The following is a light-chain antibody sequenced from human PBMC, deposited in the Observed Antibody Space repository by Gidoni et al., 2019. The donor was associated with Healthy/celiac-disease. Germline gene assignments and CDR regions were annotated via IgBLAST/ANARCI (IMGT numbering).Light chain of an antibody. J-gene: IGKJ1*01. CDR3: QQRSNWLWT. CDR1: QSVSSY. V-gene: IGKV3-11*01. CDR2: DAS. Sequence: EIVLTQSPATLSLSPGERATLSCSAIQSVSSYLAWYQQKPGQAPRLRIYDASNRATGIPARFSGSGSGTDFTLTISSLEPEDFAVYYCQQRSNWLWTFGQGTKVEIK.